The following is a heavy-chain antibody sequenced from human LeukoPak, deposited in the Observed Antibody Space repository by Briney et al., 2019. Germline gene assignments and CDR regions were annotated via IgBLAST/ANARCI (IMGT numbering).Heavy chain of an antibody. CDR3: VRDGSYYDTSGYYYLY. CDR2: ITPMFGTA. D-gene: IGHD3-22*01. Sequence: SVKVSSKASGGSFSSYAISWVRQAPGQGLEWMGGITPMFGTANYAQRFQGRVTITADESTSTAYMELSSLRSVDTAVYYCVRDGSYYDTSGYYYLYWGQGTLVTVSS. J-gene: IGHJ4*02. CDR1: GGSFSSYA. V-gene: IGHV1-69*13.